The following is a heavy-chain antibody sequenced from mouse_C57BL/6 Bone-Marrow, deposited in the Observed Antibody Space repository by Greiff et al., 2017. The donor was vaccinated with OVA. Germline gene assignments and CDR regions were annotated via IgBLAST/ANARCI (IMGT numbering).Heavy chain of an antibody. CDR2: INYDGSST. D-gene: IGHD1-1*01. Sequence: EVKLVESEGGLVQPGSSMKLSCTASGFTFSDYYMAWVRQVPEKGLEWVANINYDGSSTYYLDSLKSRFIISRDNAKNILYLQMSSLKSEDTATYYCARDQGTTVVAWYFDVWGTGTTVTVSS. V-gene: IGHV5-16*01. CDR1: GFTFSDYY. J-gene: IGHJ1*03. CDR3: ARDQGTTVVAWYFDV.